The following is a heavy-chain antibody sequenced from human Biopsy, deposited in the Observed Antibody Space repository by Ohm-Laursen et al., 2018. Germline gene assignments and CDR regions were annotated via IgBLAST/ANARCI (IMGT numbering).Heavy chain of an antibody. V-gene: IGHV4-59*01. Sequence: SETLSLTCTVSRDSISNYYWTWIRQSPGQGLEWIGCIYYTGSTNYNPSVKSRVTISVDTSKNQFSLKLNSVTAADTAVYFCARDSRGGHLNTTLITGKNLDSWGQGILVTVSS. CDR3: ARDSRGGHLNTTLITGKNLDS. J-gene: IGHJ4*02. CDR1: RDSISNYY. CDR2: IYYTGST. D-gene: IGHD3-16*01.